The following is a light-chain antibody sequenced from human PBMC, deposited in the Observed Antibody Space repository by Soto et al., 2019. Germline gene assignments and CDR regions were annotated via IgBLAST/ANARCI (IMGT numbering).Light chain of an antibody. Sequence: DIQMTQSPSSVSASVGDRVTITCRANQGITSWLAWYQQKPGKAPKLLIYRASNLQSGVPARFSSSGSWTDFTLTYSGPQTADRATHYFQQTTTFPQTFGAWTKVEIK. J-gene: IGKJ4*01. V-gene: IGKV1-12*01. CDR3: QQTTTFPQT. CDR2: RAS. CDR1: QGITSW.